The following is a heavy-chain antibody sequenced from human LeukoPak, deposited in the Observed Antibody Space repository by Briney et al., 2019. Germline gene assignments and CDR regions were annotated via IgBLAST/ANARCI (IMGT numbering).Heavy chain of an antibody. CDR1: GFTFSDYY. J-gene: IGHJ5*02. Sequence: GGSLRLSCAASGFTFSDYYMSWVRQAPGKGLEWVSVIYSGGSTYYADSVKGRFTISRDNSKNTLYLQMNSLRAEDTAVYYCARLKYYDFWGGYDWFDPWGQGTLVTVSS. V-gene: IGHV3-66*04. D-gene: IGHD3-3*01. CDR2: IYSGGST. CDR3: ARLKYYDFWGGYDWFDP.